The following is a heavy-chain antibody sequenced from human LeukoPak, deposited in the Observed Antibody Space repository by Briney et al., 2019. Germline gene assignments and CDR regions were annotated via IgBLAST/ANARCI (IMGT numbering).Heavy chain of an antibody. CDR3: ARNSRIKALRY. CDR2: ISAYNGNT. J-gene: IGHJ4*02. CDR1: GYTFTIYG. Sequence: ASVKVSCKASGYTFTIYGISWVRQAPGQRLEWMGWISAYNGNTNYAQKLQGRVTMTTDTSTSPAYLELRSLRSEGTGVYYCARNSRIKALRYWGQGTMVSVSS. D-gene: IGHD1-14*01. V-gene: IGHV1-18*01.